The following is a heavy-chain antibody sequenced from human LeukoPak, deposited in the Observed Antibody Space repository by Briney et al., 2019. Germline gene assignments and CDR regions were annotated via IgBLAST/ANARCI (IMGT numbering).Heavy chain of an antibody. J-gene: IGHJ4*02. CDR1: GYTFTAYY. V-gene: IGHV1-2*02. CDR2: INPNSGGT. D-gene: IGHD1-26*01. Sequence: GASVKVSCKASGYTFTAYYMHWLRQAPGQGLEWMGWINPNSGGTNYAQNFQGRVAMTRDTSISTAYMELSRLRSHDTAVYYCASDLWGVGPSLVGYYFDHWGQGTLVTVSS. CDR3: ASDLWGVGPSLVGYYFDH.